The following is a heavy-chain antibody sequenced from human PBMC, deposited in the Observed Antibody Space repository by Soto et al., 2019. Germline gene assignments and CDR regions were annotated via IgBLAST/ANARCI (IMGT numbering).Heavy chain of an antibody. CDR1: GFTFSSYA. V-gene: IGHV3-23*01. CDR2: ISGSGGST. CDR3: AKDQNSRRITMVRGLNWLDP. D-gene: IGHD3-10*01. Sequence: GGSLRLSCAASGFTFSSYAMSWVRQAPGKGLEWVSAISGSGGSTYYADSVKGRFTISRDNSKNTLYLQMNSLRAEDTAVYYCAKDQNSRRITMVRGLNWLDPWGQGTLVTVSS. J-gene: IGHJ5*02.